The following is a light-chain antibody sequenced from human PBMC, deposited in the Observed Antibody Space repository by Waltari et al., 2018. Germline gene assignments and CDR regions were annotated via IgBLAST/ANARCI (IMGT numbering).Light chain of an antibody. J-gene: IGKJ1*01. CDR2: DAS. V-gene: IGKV3-11*01. Sequence: EIVLTQSPATLSLSPGERANLSCRASESISISLAWHQQKPGQAPRLLIYDASKRASGIPDRVSGSGSGTDFTLTISSLEPEDFAVYYCQQSNNWPWTFGQGTKVEIK. CDR3: QQSNNWPWT. CDR1: ESISIS.